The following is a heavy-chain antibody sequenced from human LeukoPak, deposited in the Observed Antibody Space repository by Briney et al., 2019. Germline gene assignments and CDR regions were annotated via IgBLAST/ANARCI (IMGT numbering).Heavy chain of an antibody. Sequence: SETLSLTCNVSGASVTSTGYCWAWLRQPPGKGLEWIGSIYYNGNTYYNPPLRSRVTLSLDTPNSNYQFSLKLTSVTAADTAEYYCAREEYAFNSYLDFWGKGTTVTVSS. CDR1: GASVTSTGYC. CDR3: AREEYAFNSYLDF. J-gene: IGHJ6*03. CDR2: IYYNGNT. V-gene: IGHV4-39*07. D-gene: IGHD2-2*01.